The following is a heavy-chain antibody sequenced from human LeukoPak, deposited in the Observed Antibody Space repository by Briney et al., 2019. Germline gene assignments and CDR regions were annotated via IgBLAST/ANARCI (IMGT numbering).Heavy chain of an antibody. CDR2: IYYRGST. CDR1: GGSISSGY. V-gene: IGHV4-59*01. D-gene: IGHD3-22*01. Sequence: PSETLSLTCTVSGGSISSGYWSWIRQPPGEGLEWIGYIYYRGSTNYNPSLKSRVTISVDTSKNQFSLKLSSVTAADTAVYYCARLSGYSSGHYYSDYWGQGTLVTVSS. CDR3: ARLSGYSSGHYYSDY. J-gene: IGHJ4*02.